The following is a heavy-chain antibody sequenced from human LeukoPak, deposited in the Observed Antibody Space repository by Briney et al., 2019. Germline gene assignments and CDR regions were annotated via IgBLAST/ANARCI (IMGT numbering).Heavy chain of an antibody. V-gene: IGHV3-21*01. CDR3: ARHIVGAAFDY. Sequence: GGSLRLSCAASGFTFSSYNMNWVRRAPGKGLEWVSSISSGSSYIYYADSVKGRFTISRDNAKNSLYLQMNNLRAEDTAVYYCARHIVGAAFDYWGQGTLVTVSS. CDR1: GFTFSSYN. CDR2: ISSGSSYI. D-gene: IGHD1-26*01. J-gene: IGHJ4*02.